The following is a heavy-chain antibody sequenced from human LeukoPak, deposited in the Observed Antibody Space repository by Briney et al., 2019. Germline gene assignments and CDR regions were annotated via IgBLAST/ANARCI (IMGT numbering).Heavy chain of an antibody. CDR3: ARYCSSTSCHDYYYYYMDI. CDR2: MNPNSGNT. Sequence: GASVKVSCKASGYTFTSYDIMWVRQATGQGLEWMGWMNPNSGNTGYAQKFQGRVTITRNTSISTDYMELSSLKSEVTAGYYCARYCSSTSCHDYYYYYMDIWGKGTTVTVSS. D-gene: IGHD2-2*01. J-gene: IGHJ6*03. V-gene: IGHV1-8*01. CDR1: GYTFTSYD.